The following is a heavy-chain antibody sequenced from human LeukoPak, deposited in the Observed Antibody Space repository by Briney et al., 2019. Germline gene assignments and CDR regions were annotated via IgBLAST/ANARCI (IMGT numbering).Heavy chain of an antibody. CDR3: AGDGSPYYDFWSGYSWFDP. CDR2: ISSSSSYI. V-gene: IGHV3-21*01. Sequence: GGSPRLSCAASGFTFSSYSMNWVRQAPGKGLEWVSSISSSSSYIYYADSVKGRFTISRDNAKNSLYLQMNSLRAEDTAVYYCAGDGSPYYDFWSGYSWFDPWGQGTLVTVSS. J-gene: IGHJ5*02. D-gene: IGHD3-3*01. CDR1: GFTFSSYS.